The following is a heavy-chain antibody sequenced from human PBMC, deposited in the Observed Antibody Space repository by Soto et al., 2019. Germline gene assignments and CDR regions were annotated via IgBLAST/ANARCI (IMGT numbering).Heavy chain of an antibody. V-gene: IGHV4-4*02. J-gene: IGHJ4*02. Sequence: SETLSLTCAVSGGSFTSNNWWTWVRHPPGQGLEWIGEIYRTGSTNYKPSLKSRVTLSLDKSENQFSLKVTSLTAADTAVYYCASRDPGTSVDYWGQGTLVTVAS. D-gene: IGHD1-7*01. CDR1: GGSFTSNNW. CDR2: IYRTGST. CDR3: ASRDPGTSVDY.